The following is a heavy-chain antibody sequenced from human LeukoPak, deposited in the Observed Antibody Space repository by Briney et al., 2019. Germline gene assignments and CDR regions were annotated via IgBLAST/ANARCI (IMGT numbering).Heavy chain of an antibody. Sequence: SETLSLTCAVYGGSFSGYYWGWIRQPPGKGLEWIGEINHSGSTNYNPSLKSRVTISVDTSKNQFSLKLSSVTAADTAVYYCASGTTVTRYYFDYWGQGTLVTVSS. CDR1: GGSFSGYY. D-gene: IGHD4-17*01. CDR2: INHSGST. J-gene: IGHJ4*02. V-gene: IGHV4-34*01. CDR3: ASGTTVTRYYFDY.